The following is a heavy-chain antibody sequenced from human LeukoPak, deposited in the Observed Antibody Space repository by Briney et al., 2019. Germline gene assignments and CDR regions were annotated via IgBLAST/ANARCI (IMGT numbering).Heavy chain of an antibody. D-gene: IGHD3-16*01. J-gene: IGHJ4*02. CDR1: GFTFSSYE. CDR3: ARDAWGGFDY. CDR2: ISSSGSTI. Sequence: GGSLRLSCAASGFTFSSYEMNWARQAPGEGLEWVSYISSSGSTIYYADSVKGRFTIPRDNAKNSLYLQMNSLRAEDTAVYYCARDAWGGFDYWGQGTLVTVSS. V-gene: IGHV3-48*03.